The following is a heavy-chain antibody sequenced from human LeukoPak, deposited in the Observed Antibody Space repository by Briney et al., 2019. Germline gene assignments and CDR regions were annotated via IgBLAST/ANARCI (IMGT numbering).Heavy chain of an antibody. D-gene: IGHD2-2*01. CDR2: VTHSGRT. V-gene: IGHV4-34*01. CDR1: GGSFSTYY. Sequence: SETLSLTCAVYGGSFSTYYWSWIRQPPGKGLEWIGEVTHSGRTNYIPSLRSRVTISVDMSKHQFSLKLISVTAADTAVYYCARGPRIVPANDGYYYMDVWGKGTTVTVSS. CDR3: ARGPRIVPANDGYYYMDV. J-gene: IGHJ6*03.